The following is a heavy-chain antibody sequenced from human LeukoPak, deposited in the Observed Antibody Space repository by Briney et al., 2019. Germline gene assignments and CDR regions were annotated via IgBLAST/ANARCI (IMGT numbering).Heavy chain of an antibody. D-gene: IGHD4-11*01. V-gene: IGHV4-4*02. CDR1: GGSISSSNW. CDR2: FDYSGST. CDR3: ARGRVSSSTWYSTYYYFFYMDF. J-gene: IGHJ6*03. Sequence: SETLSLTCAVSGGSISSSNWWSRARPPPGKGLEWIGYFDYSGSTKCNPSLNVRVSISRDTSNNFFSLRLRSVTAADTAVYFCARGRVSSSTWYSTYYYFFYMDFWGKGTTVTVSS.